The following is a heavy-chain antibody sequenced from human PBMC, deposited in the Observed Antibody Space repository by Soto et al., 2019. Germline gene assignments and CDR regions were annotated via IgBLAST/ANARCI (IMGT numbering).Heavy chain of an antibody. CDR2: IKTDGTST. J-gene: IGHJ6*02. Sequence: LRLSCAASGFTFSYYWMDWVRQAPGKGLVWVSRIKTDGTSTTYADSVKGRFTISRDNAKNTLYLQMNSLRAEDAAVYYCARGGYDWGRYYYYGLDVWGQGTTVTVSS. CDR3: ARGGYDWGRYYYYGLDV. D-gene: IGHD5-12*01. CDR1: GFTFSYYW. V-gene: IGHV3-74*01.